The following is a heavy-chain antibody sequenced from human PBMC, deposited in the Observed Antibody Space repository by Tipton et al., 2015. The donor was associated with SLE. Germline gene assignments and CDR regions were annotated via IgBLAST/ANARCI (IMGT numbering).Heavy chain of an antibody. CDR3: ARRRWLQLDWYFDL. V-gene: IGHV1-69*01. CDR2: IIPIFGTP. J-gene: IGHJ2*01. Sequence: SGAEVKKPGSSVKVSCKASGGTFSNFAISWVRQAPGQGLEWMGEIIPIFGTPNSAQKFQGRVTITADEVTSTAYMELSSLRPEDTAVYYCARRRWLQLDWYFDLWGRGILVTVSS. CDR1: GGTFSNFA. D-gene: IGHD5-24*01.